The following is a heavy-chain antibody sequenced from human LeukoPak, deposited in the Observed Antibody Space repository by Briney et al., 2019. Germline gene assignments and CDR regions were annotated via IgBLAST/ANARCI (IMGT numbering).Heavy chain of an antibody. Sequence: ASVKVSCKASGYTFTNFGISWVRQAPGQGLEWMGWISGYNGNTNYAQKLQGRVTMTRDMSTSTVYMELSSLRSEDTAVYYCARSSAGDMALGPNFDYWGQGTLVTVSS. CDR3: ARSSAGDMALGPNFDY. D-gene: IGHD2-21*01. V-gene: IGHV1-18*01. J-gene: IGHJ4*02. CDR2: ISGYNGNT. CDR1: GYTFTNFG.